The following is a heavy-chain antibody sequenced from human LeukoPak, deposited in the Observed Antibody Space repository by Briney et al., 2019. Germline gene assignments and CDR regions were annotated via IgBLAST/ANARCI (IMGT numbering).Heavy chain of an antibody. CDR1: GYTFTSY. V-gene: IGHV1-8*01. J-gene: IGHJ3*02. D-gene: IGHD7-27*01. CDR2: MNPNSGNT. CDR3: ARARTDLESGDLAYAFEI. Sequence: ASVKVSCKASGYTFTSYVNWVRQATGQGLEWMGWMNPNSGNTGYAQKFQGRVTITRNTSISTAYMELSGLRSEDTAVYYCARARTDLESGDLAYAFEIWGQGTMITVSS.